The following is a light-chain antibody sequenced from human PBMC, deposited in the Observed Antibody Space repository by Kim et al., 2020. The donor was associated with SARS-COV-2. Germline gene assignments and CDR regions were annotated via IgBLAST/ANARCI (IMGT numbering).Light chain of an antibody. CDR2: ANP. CDR3: QSYDGSLSGSVV. Sequence: VTISCTGSSSNIGAGYEIHWYQQLPGTAPKLLIYANPIRPSGVPDRFSGSKSGTSASLAITGLQPEDEADYYCQSYDGSLSGSVVFGGGTKLTVL. J-gene: IGLJ2*01. V-gene: IGLV1-40*01. CDR1: SSNIGAGYE.